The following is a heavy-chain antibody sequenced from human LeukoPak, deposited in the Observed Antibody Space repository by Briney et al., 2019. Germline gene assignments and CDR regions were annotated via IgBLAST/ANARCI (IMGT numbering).Heavy chain of an antibody. Sequence: GGSLRLSCAASGFTFSSYATSWVRQAPGKGLEWVSAISGSGGSTYYADSVKGRFTISRDNSKNTLYLQMNSLRAEDTAVYYCANVQYQLPYNWFDPWGQGTLVTVSS. CDR2: ISGSGGST. CDR3: ANVQYQLPYNWFDP. D-gene: IGHD2-2*01. J-gene: IGHJ5*02. V-gene: IGHV3-23*01. CDR1: GFTFSSYA.